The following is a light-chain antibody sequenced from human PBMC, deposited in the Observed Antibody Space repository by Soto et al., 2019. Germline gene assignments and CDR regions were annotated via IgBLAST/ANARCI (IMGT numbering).Light chain of an antibody. V-gene: IGKV3-20*01. CDR1: QSVSSSY. J-gene: IGKJ3*01. Sequence: EIVLTQSPGTLSLSPGERATLSCRASQSVSSSYLAWYQQKPGQAPRLLIYGASSRATGIPDRFSGSGSGTDFTLTISRLEPEDFAVYYCQQYGSSPLVGFGPGTKVDIK. CDR3: QQYGSSPLVG. CDR2: GAS.